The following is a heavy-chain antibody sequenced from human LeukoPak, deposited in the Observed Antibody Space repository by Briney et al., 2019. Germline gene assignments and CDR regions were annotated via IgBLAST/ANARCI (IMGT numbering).Heavy chain of an antibody. CDR3: AKRGYCSRPNCFYYFDS. Sequence: QTGGFLRLSCAASGFTFSSYAMSWVRQAPGKGLEWASAISGNGGNTYYADSVKGRFTISRDNSKNTLYLQMNSLRAEDTAVYYCAKRGYCSRPNCFYYFDSWGQGILVTVSS. V-gene: IGHV3-23*01. J-gene: IGHJ4*02. CDR2: ISGNGGNT. D-gene: IGHD2-2*01. CDR1: GFTFSSYA.